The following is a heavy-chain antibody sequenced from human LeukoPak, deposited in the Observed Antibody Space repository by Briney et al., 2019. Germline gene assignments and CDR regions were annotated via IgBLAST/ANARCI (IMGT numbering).Heavy chain of an antibody. CDR3: ARERAARQWLAHSKGYYFDY. Sequence: PGGSLRLSCAASGFTFSTYAMSWVRQAPGKGLEWVANIKQDGSEKYYVDSVKGRFTISRDNAKNSLYLQMNSLRAEDTAVYYCARERAARQWLAHSKGYYFDYWGQGTLVTVSS. D-gene: IGHD6-19*01. V-gene: IGHV3-7*01. J-gene: IGHJ4*02. CDR1: GFTFSTYA. CDR2: IKQDGSEK.